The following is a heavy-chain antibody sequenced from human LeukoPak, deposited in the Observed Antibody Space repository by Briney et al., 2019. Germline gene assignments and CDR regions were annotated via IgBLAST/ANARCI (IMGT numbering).Heavy chain of an antibody. Sequence: GGSLRLSCSASGFTFSSYAMHWVRQAPGKGLEYVSAISSNGGSTYYADSVKGRFTISRDNSKNSLYLQMSSLRAEDTAVYYCVKDSADNWFDPWGQGTLVTVSS. CDR3: VKDSADNWFDP. V-gene: IGHV3-64D*09. CDR1: GFTFSSYA. CDR2: ISSNGGST. J-gene: IGHJ5*02.